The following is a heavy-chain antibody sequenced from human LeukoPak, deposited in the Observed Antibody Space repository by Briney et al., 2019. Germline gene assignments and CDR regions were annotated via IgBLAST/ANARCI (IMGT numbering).Heavy chain of an antibody. CDR1: IGSMSNYY. CDR3: ARQTSDTAFDI. V-gene: IGHV4-59*08. J-gene: IGHJ3*02. Sequence: PSETLSLTCTVSIGSMSNYYWGWVRQPPGKGLEWIASMYYSGGSTNYNPSLKSRVSLSVDTPRNHFSLRLNSVTAADTAVYYCARQTSDTAFDIWRQGTMATVSS. D-gene: IGHD1-14*01. CDR2: MYYSGGST.